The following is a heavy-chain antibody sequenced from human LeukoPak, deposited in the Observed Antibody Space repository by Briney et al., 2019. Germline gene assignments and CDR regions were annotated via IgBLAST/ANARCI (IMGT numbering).Heavy chain of an antibody. J-gene: IGHJ4*02. V-gene: IGHV4-34*01. CDR1: GGSFSDFD. CDR3: ARGITKPDPIVVVPAAVRVAQAFDY. CDR2: VTHNGDT. D-gene: IGHD2-2*01. Sequence: TPSETLSLTCAVSGGSFSDFDWNWIRQPPGKGTEWIGEVTHNGDTNYNPSLKSRVTISVDTSKNQFSLRLSSVTAADTAVYYCARGITKPDPIVVVPAAVRVAQAFDYWGQGTLVTVSS.